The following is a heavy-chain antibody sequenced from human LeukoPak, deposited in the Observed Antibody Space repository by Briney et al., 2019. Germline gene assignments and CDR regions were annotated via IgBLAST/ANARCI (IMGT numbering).Heavy chain of an antibody. CDR2: IWYDRSNK. V-gene: IGHV3-33*01. D-gene: IGHD1/OR15-1a*01. J-gene: IGHJ3*02. CDR3: ASTRNNNNFDI. Sequence: GGSLRLSCAASGFTFSSYGMHWVRQALGKGLEWVAVIWYDRSNKYYADSVKGRFTISRDNSKNTLYLQMNSVRAEDTAVYYGASTRNNNNFDIWGQGTMVTVSS. CDR1: GFTFSSYG.